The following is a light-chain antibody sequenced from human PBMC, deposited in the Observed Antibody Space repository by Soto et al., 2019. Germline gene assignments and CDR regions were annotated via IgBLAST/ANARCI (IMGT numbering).Light chain of an antibody. Sequence: QSALTQPASVSGSPGQSITISCTGTSSDVGGYNYVDWYQQHPGKAPKLMIYDVSNRPSGVSNRVSGSKSGTTASLTISGLQAEDEAEDYCSSYTSSSTLDVVFGGGTKLTVL. CDR3: SSYTSSSTLDVV. J-gene: IGLJ2*01. V-gene: IGLV2-14*01. CDR2: DVS. CDR1: SSDVGGYNY.